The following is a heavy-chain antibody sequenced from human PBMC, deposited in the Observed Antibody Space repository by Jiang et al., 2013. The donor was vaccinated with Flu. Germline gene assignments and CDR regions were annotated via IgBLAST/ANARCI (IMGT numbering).Heavy chain of an antibody. CDR2: VIPIFDTT. Sequence: KPGSSVKVSCKTSGDTFSNAISWVRQAPGQGLEWMGGVIPIFDTTNYAQKFQGRVTITADKSTSTAYMELSSLRSEDTAVYYCARGHYTGYDYGLGFDHWGQGTLVTVSS. J-gene: IGHJ4*02. D-gene: IGHD5-12*01. CDR1: GDTFSNA. V-gene: IGHV1-69*06. CDR3: ARGHYTGYDYGLGFDH.